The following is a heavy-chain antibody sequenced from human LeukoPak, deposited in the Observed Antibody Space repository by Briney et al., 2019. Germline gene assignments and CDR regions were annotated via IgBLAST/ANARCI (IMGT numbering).Heavy chain of an antibody. J-gene: IGHJ4*02. D-gene: IGHD5-12*01. CDR2: INSDGSST. V-gene: IGHV3-74*01. CDR3: TSVAVSLFDY. CDR1: GFTFSSYW. Sequence: GGSLRLSCAASGFTFSSYWMHWVRQAPGKGLVWVSRINSDGSSTTYADSVKGRFTISRDNAKNTLYLQMNSLRAEDTAVCYCTSVAVSLFDYWVQGTLVTVSS.